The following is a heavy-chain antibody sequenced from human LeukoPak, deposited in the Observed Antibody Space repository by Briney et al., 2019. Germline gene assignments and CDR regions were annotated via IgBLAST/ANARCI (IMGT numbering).Heavy chain of an antibody. CDR2: INTNTGNP. CDR3: ARWDYDSSGYALYYFDY. V-gene: IGHV7-4-1*02. Sequence: ASVKVSCKASGYTFTSYAMNWVRQAPGQGLEWMGWINTNTGNPTYAQGFTGRFVFSLDTSASTAYLQISSLKAEDTAVYYCARWDYDSSGYALYYFDYWGQGTLVTVSS. D-gene: IGHD3-22*01. CDR1: GYTFTSYA. J-gene: IGHJ4*02.